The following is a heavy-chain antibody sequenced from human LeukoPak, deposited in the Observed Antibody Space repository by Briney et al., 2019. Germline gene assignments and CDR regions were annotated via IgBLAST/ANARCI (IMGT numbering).Heavy chain of an antibody. V-gene: IGHV1-2*02. CDR2: INPNSGGT. Sequence: ASVKVSCKASGYTFTDYYMHWVRQAPGQGLEWVGWINPNSGGTDYAQKFQGTVTVTRDTSISTAYMELSSLRSDDTAVYYCARVLEANSGRDYFDYWGQGTLVTVSS. D-gene: IGHD3-10*01. J-gene: IGHJ4*02. CDR3: ARVLEANSGRDYFDY. CDR1: GYTFTDYY.